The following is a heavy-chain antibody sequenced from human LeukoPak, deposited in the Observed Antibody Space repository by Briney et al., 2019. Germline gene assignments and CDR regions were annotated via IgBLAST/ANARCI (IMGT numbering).Heavy chain of an antibody. V-gene: IGHV3-23*01. CDR2: ISGSGGST. CDR1: GFTFSSYA. D-gene: IGHD2-15*01. CDR3: AKGYCSGGSCYPRNDAFDI. J-gene: IGHJ3*02. Sequence: PGGSLRLSCAASGFTFSSYAMSWVRQAPGKGLEWVSAISGSGGSTYYADSVKGRFTISRDNSKNTLYLQMNSLRAEDTAVYYCAKGYCSGGSCYPRNDAFDIWGQGTMVTVSS.